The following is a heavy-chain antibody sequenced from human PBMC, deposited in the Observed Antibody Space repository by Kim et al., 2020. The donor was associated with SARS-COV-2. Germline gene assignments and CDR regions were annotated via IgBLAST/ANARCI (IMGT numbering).Heavy chain of an antibody. Sequence: GGSLRLSCAASGFTYDDYAMYWVRQAPGKGLEWVSGISWNSGSKGYADSVKGRFTISRDNAKNSLYLQMNSLRAEDTALYYCAKEIGRGYSYGLIGFDYWGQGTLVTVSS. J-gene: IGHJ4*02. CDR2: ISWNSGSK. D-gene: IGHD5-18*01. CDR1: GFTYDDYA. CDR3: AKEIGRGYSYGLIGFDY. V-gene: IGHV3-9*01.